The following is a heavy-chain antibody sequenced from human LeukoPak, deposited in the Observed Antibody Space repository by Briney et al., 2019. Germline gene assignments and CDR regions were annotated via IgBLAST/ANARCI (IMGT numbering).Heavy chain of an antibody. V-gene: IGHV3-74*01. Sequence: GGSLRLSCAASGFTLSSYWMHWVRQAPGKGLVWVSRINSDETTTTYADSVKGRFTISRDCAKNTLYLQMNSLRAEDTAVYYCARGLYANWFDPWGQGTLVTVSS. CDR1: GFTLSSYW. J-gene: IGHJ5*02. CDR2: INSDETTT. D-gene: IGHD3-16*01. CDR3: ARGLYANWFDP.